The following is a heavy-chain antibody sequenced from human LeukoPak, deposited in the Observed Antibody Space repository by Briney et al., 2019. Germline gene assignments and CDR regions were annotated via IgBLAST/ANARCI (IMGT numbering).Heavy chain of an antibody. Sequence: GESLKISCKGSGYSFTSYWIGWVRQMPGKGLEWMGIIYPGDSDTRYSPSFQGQVTISADKSISTAYLQWSSLKASDTAMYYCARRRPDCSGGSCYTNWFDPWGQGTLVTVSS. V-gene: IGHV5-51*01. J-gene: IGHJ5*02. CDR1: GYSFTSYW. CDR3: ARRRPDCSGGSCYTNWFDP. CDR2: IYPGDSDT. D-gene: IGHD2-15*01.